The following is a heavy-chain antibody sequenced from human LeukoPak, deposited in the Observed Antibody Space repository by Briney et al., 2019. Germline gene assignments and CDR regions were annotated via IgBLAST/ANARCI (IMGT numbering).Heavy chain of an antibody. CDR3: ARVEEGYGSGRRENYFYYYMDV. D-gene: IGHD3-10*01. J-gene: IGHJ6*03. V-gene: IGHV4-59*01. Sequence: SETLSLTCTVSGGSIRSYYWSWIRQPPGKGLEWIGYIHYSGSTNYNPSLKSRVAISVDTSKNQFSLKLSSVTAADTAVYYCARVEEGYGSGRRENYFYYYMDVWGKGTTVTISS. CDR1: GGSIRSYY. CDR2: IHYSGST.